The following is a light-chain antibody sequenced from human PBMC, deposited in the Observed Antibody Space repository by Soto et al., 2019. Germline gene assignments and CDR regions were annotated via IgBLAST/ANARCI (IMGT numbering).Light chain of an antibody. J-gene: IGKJ1*01. CDR1: QSLLLGNGYQY. CDR2: LGS. V-gene: IGKV2-28*01. Sequence: EIVLTQSPLSLPVTPGEPASISCRSSQSLLLGNGYQYGDWYVQKPGQSPQLLIYLGSNRASGVPDRFSSSGSGTDFTLRISRVEAEDVGVYYCMQALELPRTFGQGTKVEIK. CDR3: MQALELPRT.